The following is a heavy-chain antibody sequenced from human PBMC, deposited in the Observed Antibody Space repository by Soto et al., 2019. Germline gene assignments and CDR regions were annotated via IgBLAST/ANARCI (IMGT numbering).Heavy chain of an antibody. V-gene: IGHV1-69*13. CDR2: IIPIFGTA. CDR1: GGTFSSYA. Sequence: GASVKVSCKASGGTFSSYAISWVRQAPGQGLEWMGGIIPIFGTANYAQKFQGRVTITADESTSTAYMELSSLRSEDTAVYYCARGNWNYRLGGQDYYYYGMDVWGQGTTVTVSS. D-gene: IGHD1-7*01. J-gene: IGHJ6*02. CDR3: ARGNWNYRLGGQDYYYYGMDV.